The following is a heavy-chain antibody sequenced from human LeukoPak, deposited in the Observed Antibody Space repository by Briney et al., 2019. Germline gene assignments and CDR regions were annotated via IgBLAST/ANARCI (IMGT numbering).Heavy chain of an antibody. CDR2: IYVNDAST. CDR3: AREFPGGTRGFDY. V-gene: IGHV1-46*01. J-gene: IGHJ4*02. CDR1: GYIFASYS. Sequence: VASVKVSCKASGYIFASYSLHWVRQAPGQGLEWLGRIYVNDASTHYAQEFQGRVIITRDTSTYTVYMDLSSLRSEDTGVYYCAREFPGGTRGFDYWGQGTLVTVSS. D-gene: IGHD1-26*01.